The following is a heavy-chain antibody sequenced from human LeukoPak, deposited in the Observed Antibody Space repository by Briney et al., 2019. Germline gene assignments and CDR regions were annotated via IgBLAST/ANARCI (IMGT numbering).Heavy chain of an antibody. CDR1: GFTFSSYS. V-gene: IGHV3-21*01. D-gene: IGHD2-2*01. CDR3: ARGYCSSTSCSPPYYYGMDV. J-gene: IGHJ6*02. Sequence: GGSLRLSCAASGFTFSSYSMSWVRQAPGKGLEWVSSISSSSSYIYYADSVKGRFTISRDNAKNSLYLQMNSLRAEDTAVYYCARGYCSSTSCSPPYYYGMDVWGQGTTVTVSS. CDR2: ISSSSSYI.